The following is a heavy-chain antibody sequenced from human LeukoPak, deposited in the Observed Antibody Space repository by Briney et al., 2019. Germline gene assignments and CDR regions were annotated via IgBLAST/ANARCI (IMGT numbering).Heavy chain of an antibody. J-gene: IGHJ4*02. D-gene: IGHD3-22*01. V-gene: IGHV3-11*01. CDR2: ISSSGSTI. CDR3: ARDWYYYDSSGYSRYLDY. Sequence: GGSLRLSCAASGFTFSDYYMSWIRQAPGKGLEWVSYISSSGSTIYYADSVKGRFTISRDNAKNSLYLQMNSLRAEDTAVYYCARDWYYYDSSGYSRYLDYWGQGTLVTVSS. CDR1: GFTFSDYY.